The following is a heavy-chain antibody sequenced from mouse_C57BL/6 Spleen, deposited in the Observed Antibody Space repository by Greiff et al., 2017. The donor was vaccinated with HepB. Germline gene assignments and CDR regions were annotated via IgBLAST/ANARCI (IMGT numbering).Heavy chain of an antibody. CDR2: ISSGGSYT. V-gene: IGHV5-6*02. J-gene: IGHJ4*01. Sequence: EVKLVESGGDLVKPGGSLKLSCAASGFTFSSYGMSWVRQTPDKRLEWVATISSGGSYTYYPDSVKGRFTISRDNAKNTLYLQMSSLKSEDTAMYYCARHTTVVAEFYAMDYWGQGTSVTVSS. D-gene: IGHD1-1*01. CDR1: GFTFSSYG. CDR3: ARHTTVVAEFYAMDY.